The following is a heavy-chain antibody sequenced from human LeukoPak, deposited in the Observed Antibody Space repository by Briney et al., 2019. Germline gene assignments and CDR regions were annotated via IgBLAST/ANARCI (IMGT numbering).Heavy chain of an antibody. CDR3: ARGLIWFGELSFDY. Sequence: ASVEVSCKASGYTSTGYNMHWGRQAPGQGREWMGWINPNSGGTNFAQKFQGRATMTRDTSISTAYMELSRLRSDDTAVYYCARGLIWFGELSFDYWGQGTLVTVSS. V-gene: IGHV1-2*02. CDR2: INPNSGGT. CDR1: GYTSTGYN. J-gene: IGHJ4*02. D-gene: IGHD3-10*01.